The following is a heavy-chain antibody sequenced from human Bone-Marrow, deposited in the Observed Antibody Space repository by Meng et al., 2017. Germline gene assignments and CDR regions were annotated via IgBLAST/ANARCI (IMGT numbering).Heavy chain of an antibody. CDR2: IYTSGST. V-gene: IGHV4-4*07. CDR1: GGSISSYY. J-gene: IGHJ4*02. CDR3: ARQDSGWHFDH. D-gene: IGHD6-19*01. Sequence: SETLSLTCTVSGGSISSYYWSWIRQPAGKGLEWIGRIYTSGSTNYNPSLKSRVTISVDTSKNQFSLRLTSVTAADTAVYYCARQDSGWHFDHWGQGTLVTVSS.